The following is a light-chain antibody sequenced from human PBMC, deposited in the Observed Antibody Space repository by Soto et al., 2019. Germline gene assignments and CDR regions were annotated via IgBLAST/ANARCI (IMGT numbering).Light chain of an antibody. Sequence: DIQLTQSPSFLSASIGDRVTITCRASQDFRSYLAWYQQKPGKAPKLLIYVASTLQSGVPSRFSGSGSGTEFTLTISSLQPDDFATYYCQQYDNYPLTFGGGTKVDIK. V-gene: IGKV1-9*01. CDR3: QQYDNYPLT. CDR1: QDFRSY. J-gene: IGKJ4*01. CDR2: VAS.